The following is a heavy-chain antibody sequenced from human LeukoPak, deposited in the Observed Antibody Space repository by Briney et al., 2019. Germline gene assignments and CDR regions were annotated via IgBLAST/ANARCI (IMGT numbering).Heavy chain of an antibody. D-gene: IGHD7-27*01. CDR2: INHSGSS. J-gene: IGHJ2*01. CDR3: ARSSTWGYSHFDL. Sequence: SETLSLTCAVYGGSFSGYYWSWIRQPPGKGLEWIGEINHSGSSNYNPSLKSRVSISVDTSKDQFSLKVNSVTAADTAVYYCARSSTWGYSHFDLWGRGTLVTVSS. CDR1: GGSFSGYY. V-gene: IGHV4-34*01.